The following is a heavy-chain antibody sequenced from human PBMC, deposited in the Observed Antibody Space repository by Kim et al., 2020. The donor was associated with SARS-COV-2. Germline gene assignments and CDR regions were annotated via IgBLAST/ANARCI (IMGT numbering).Heavy chain of an antibody. CDR3: AKPRRGSSWYYYYGLDV. Sequence: SVKGRCTISRDNSKNTLYLQLNSLRAEDTAIYYGAKPRRGSSWYYYYGLDVWGQGTTVTVS. V-gene: IGHV3-23*01. D-gene: IGHD6-13*01. J-gene: IGHJ6*02.